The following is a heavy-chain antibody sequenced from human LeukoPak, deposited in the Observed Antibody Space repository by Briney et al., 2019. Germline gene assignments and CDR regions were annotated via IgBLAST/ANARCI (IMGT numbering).Heavy chain of an antibody. CDR1: GGSISSYY. Sequence: SETLSLTCTVSGGSISSYYWSWIRQPPGKGLEWIGYIYYSGSTNYNPSLKSRVAISVDTSKNQFSLKLSSVTAADTAVYYCARATATMDVWGKGTTVTVSS. CDR2: IYYSGST. CDR3: ARATATMDV. V-gene: IGHV4-59*01. J-gene: IGHJ6*03. D-gene: IGHD6-25*01.